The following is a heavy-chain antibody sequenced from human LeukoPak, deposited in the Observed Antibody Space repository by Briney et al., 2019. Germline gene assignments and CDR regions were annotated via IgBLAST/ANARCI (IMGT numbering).Heavy chain of an antibody. D-gene: IGHD5-24*01. Sequence: PSETLSLTCAVYGGSFSGYYWSWIRQPPGKGLEWIGEINHSGSTNYNPSLKSRVTISVDTSKNQFSLKLSSVTAADTAVYYCARVLRDGYNYEYYFDYWGQGTLVTVSS. CDR1: GGSFSGYY. J-gene: IGHJ4*02. CDR3: ARVLRDGYNYEYYFDY. CDR2: INHSGST. V-gene: IGHV4-34*01.